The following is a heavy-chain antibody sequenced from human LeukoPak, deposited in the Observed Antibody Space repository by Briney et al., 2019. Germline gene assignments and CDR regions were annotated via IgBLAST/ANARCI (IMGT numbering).Heavy chain of an antibody. CDR1: GFTFGDYA. CDR3: TTEGYCSGGSCYFKPGTGLHYYYYMDV. D-gene: IGHD2-15*01. CDR2: IRSKTYDGTT. V-gene: IGHV3-49*04. J-gene: IGHJ6*03. Sequence: PGGSLRLSCTASGFTFGDYAMSWVRQAPGKGLEWVGFIRSKTYDGTTDYAAPVKGRFTISRDDSKNTLYLQMNSLKTEDTAVYYCTTEGYCSGGSCYFKPGTGLHYYYYMDVWGKGTTVTVSS.